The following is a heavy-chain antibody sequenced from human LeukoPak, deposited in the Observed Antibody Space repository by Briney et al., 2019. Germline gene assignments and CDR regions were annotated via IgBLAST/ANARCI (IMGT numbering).Heavy chain of an antibody. D-gene: IGHD6-19*01. J-gene: IGHJ4*02. CDR1: GFSFSNYW. CDR2: VYHSGST. CDR3: ARRRAVAGNGSY. Sequence: GSLRLSCTASGFSFSNYWMHWVRQPPGKGLEWIGEVYHSGSTNYNPSLKSRVTISVDKSKNQFSLDLSSVTAADTAVYYCARRRAVAGNGSYWGQGTLVTVSS. V-gene: IGHV4-4*02.